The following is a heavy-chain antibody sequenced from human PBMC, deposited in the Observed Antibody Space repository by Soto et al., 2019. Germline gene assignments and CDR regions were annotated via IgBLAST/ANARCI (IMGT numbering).Heavy chain of an antibody. CDR2: INAGNGNT. J-gene: IGHJ4*02. CDR1: GYTFTSYA. Sequence: QVQLVQSGAEEKKPGASVKVSCKASGYTFTSYAMHWVRQAPGQRLEWMGWINAGNGNTKYSQKFQGRVTITIDTAASTDYMELSNLRSEDTAVYYCARSIVVVTALDYWGQGTLVTVSS. V-gene: IGHV1-3*05. CDR3: ARSIVVVTALDY. D-gene: IGHD2-21*02.